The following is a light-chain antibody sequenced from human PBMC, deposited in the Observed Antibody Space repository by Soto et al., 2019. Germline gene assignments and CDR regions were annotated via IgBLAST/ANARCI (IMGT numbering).Light chain of an antibody. Sequence: QSVLTQPPSASGTPGQTVTSSCSGRSSNIGKNTVSWYQHLPGTAPKRLIYSNTQRPLGVPVRFSGSKSGTSSSLAISGLQSDDEADYYCAVWDDSLYLFGNGTKVTVL. V-gene: IGLV1-44*01. J-gene: IGLJ1*01. CDR1: SSNIGKNT. CDR3: AVWDDSLYL. CDR2: SNT.